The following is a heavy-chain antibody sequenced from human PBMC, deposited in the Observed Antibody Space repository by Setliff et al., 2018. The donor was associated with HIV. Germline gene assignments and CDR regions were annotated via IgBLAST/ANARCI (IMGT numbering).Heavy chain of an antibody. CDR2: INPNSGDT. CDR3: ARGRGVLLWFGESANVFDI. CDR1: GFTFTTYD. V-gene: IGHV1-8*02. J-gene: IGHJ3*02. D-gene: IGHD3-10*01. Sequence: ASVKVSCKASGFTFTTYDINWVRQSTGQGLEWMGWINPNSGDTSYAQKFQGRVTMTRNTSISTAYMELSSLRSEDTAVYYCARGRGVLLWFGESANVFDIWGQGTMVTVSS.